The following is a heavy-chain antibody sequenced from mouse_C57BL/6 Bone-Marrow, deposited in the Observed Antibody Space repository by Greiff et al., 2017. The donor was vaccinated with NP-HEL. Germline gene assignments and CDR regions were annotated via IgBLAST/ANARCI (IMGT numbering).Heavy chain of an antibody. CDR3: ASRQAWFAY. CDR2: ISDGGSYT. J-gene: IGHJ3*01. D-gene: IGHD3-2*01. V-gene: IGHV5-4*03. CDR1: GFTFSSYA. Sequence: EVNVVESGGGLVKPGGSLKLSCAASGFTFSSYAMSWVRQTPEKRLEWVATISDGGSYTYYPDNVKGRFTISRDNAKNNLYLQMSHLKSEDTAMYYCASRQAWFAYWGQGTLVTVSA.